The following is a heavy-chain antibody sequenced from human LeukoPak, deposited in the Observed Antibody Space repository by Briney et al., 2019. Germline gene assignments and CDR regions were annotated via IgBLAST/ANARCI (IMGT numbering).Heavy chain of an antibody. Sequence: GGSLGLSCTGFGFTFGDYAMNWVRQAPGKGLEWVGFIRSKAYGGTTEYAASVKGRFTISRDDSKSIAYLQMNSLKTEDTAVYYCTRVIVATKDYWGQGTLVTVYS. CDR1: GFTFGDYA. V-gene: IGHV3-49*04. J-gene: IGHJ4*02. D-gene: IGHD5-12*01. CDR2: IRSKAYGGTT. CDR3: TRVIVATKDY.